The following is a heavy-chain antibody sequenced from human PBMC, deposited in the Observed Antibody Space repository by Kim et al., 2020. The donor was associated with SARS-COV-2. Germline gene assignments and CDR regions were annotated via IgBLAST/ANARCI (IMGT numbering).Heavy chain of an antibody. D-gene: IGHD2-8*01. CDR1: GFTFSSYA. V-gene: IGHV3-64D*06. J-gene: IGHJ6*02. CDR3: AKDEGVYYYDGMDV. Sequence: GGSLRLSCSASGFTFSSYAMHWVRQAPGKGLEYVSGISSNGGSTCYADSVKGRFTISRDNSKNTLYLQMSSLRAEDTAVYYCAKDEGVYYYDGMDVWGHGTTVTVSS. CDR2: ISSNGGST.